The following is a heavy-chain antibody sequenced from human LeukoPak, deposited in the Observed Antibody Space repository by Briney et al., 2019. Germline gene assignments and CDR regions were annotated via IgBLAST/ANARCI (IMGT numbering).Heavy chain of an antibody. Sequence: PGGSLRLSCAASGFTFSNYGMHWVRQAPGKGLEWVAVIWSDESNKYYADSVKGRFTTSRDNSKNTLYLQMNSLRAEDTAVYYCASPGGYDFWSGPFDYWGQGTLVTVSS. D-gene: IGHD3-3*01. CDR1: GFTFSNYG. CDR3: ASPGGYDFWSGPFDY. V-gene: IGHV3-33*08. J-gene: IGHJ4*02. CDR2: IWSDESNK.